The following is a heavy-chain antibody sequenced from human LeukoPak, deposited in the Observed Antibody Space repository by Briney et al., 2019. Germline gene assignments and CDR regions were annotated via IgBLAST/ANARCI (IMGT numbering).Heavy chain of an antibody. J-gene: IGHJ4*02. CDR1: GGSISNKY. CDR2: IYYSGST. V-gene: IGHV4-59*12. D-gene: IGHD6-6*01. CDR3: ARIRYSSSFDFDY. Sequence: PSETLSLTCTVSGGSISNKYWSWIRQPPGKGLEWIGYIYYSGSTYYNPSLKSRVTISVDTSKNQFSLKLSSVTAADTAVYYCARIRYSSSFDFDYWGQGTLVTVSS.